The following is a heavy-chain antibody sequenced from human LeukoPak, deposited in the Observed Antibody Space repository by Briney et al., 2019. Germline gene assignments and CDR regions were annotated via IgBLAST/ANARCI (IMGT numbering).Heavy chain of an antibody. D-gene: IGHD2-2*01. CDR3: ARDRTRWLPFDY. Sequence: GGSLRLSCAASGFTVSSNYMSWVRQAPGKGLEWVANIKQDGSEKYYVDSVKGRFTISRDNAKNSLYLQMNSLRAEDTAVYYCARDRTRWLPFDYWGQGTLVTVSS. CDR1: GFTVSSNY. J-gene: IGHJ4*02. V-gene: IGHV3-7*01. CDR2: IKQDGSEK.